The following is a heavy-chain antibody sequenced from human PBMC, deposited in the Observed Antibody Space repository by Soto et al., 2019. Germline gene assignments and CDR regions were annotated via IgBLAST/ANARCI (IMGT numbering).Heavy chain of an antibody. Sequence: PSETLSLTCTVSGGSISSGGYCWSWIRQHPGKGLEWIGYIYYSGSTYYNPSLKSRVTISVDTSKNQFSLKLSSVTAADTAVYYCARELRVVVAATAWFDPWGQGTLVTVSS. D-gene: IGHD2-15*01. CDR1: GGSISSGGYC. CDR2: IYYSGST. V-gene: IGHV4-31*03. CDR3: ARELRVVVAATAWFDP. J-gene: IGHJ5*02.